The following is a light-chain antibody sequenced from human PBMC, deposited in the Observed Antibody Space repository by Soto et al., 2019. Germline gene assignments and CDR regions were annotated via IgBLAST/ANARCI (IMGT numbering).Light chain of an antibody. CDR1: SSDVGGYNS. J-gene: IGLJ1*01. CDR2: DVT. Sequence: SVLTQPASVSGSPGQSIAISCTGTSSDVGGYNSVSWYQQHPGKAPKLMIYDVTNWPSGVSNRFSGSKSGNTASLTISGLQAEDEADYYCSSYASGGTYVFGTGTKVTVL. V-gene: IGLV2-14*01. CDR3: SSYASGGTYV.